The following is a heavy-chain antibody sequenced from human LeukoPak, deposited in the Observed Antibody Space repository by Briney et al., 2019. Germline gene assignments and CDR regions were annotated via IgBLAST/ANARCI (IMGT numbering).Heavy chain of an antibody. Sequence: SETLSLTCAVSGYSISSGYYWGWIGQPPGKGLEWIGSIYHSGSTYYNPSLKSRVTISVDTSKNQFSLKLSSVTAADTAVYYCARLVATRFDYWGQGTLVTVSS. CDR3: ARLVATRFDY. J-gene: IGHJ4*02. CDR1: GYSISSGYY. CDR2: IYHSGST. D-gene: IGHD5-12*01. V-gene: IGHV4-38-2*01.